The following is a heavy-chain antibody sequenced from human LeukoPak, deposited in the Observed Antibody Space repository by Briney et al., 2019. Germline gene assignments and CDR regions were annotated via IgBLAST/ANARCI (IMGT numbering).Heavy chain of an antibody. V-gene: IGHV4-39*01. J-gene: IGHJ4*02. CDR2: VHYTGNT. Sequence: SDTLSLTCTVSGGSITSSSHYWGWIRQPPGMGLEWVGSVHYTGNTYYNSSLSSRITISVDTSSNQFSLRLNSVTAADTALYYCARHDPFQYWGQGALVTVSS. CDR1: GGSITSSSHY. CDR3: ARHDPFQY.